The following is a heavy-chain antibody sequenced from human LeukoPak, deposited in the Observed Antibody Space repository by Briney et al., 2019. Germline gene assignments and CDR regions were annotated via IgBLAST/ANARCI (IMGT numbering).Heavy chain of an antibody. CDR2: INPNSGGT. Sequence: ASVKVSCKASGYTFTGYYMHWVRQAPGQGPEWMGRINPNSGGTNYAQKFQGRVTMTRDTSISTAYMELSRLRSDDTAVYYCARDLGGSYYNYFDYWGQGTLVTVSS. CDR1: GYTFTGYY. CDR3: ARDLGGSYYNYFDY. J-gene: IGHJ4*02. V-gene: IGHV1-2*06. D-gene: IGHD1-26*01.